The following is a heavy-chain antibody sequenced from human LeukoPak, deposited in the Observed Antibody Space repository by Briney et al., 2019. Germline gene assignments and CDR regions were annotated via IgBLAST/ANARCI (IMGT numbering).Heavy chain of an antibody. V-gene: IGHV3-30-3*01. CDR2: ISYDGSNK. Sequence: PGGSLRLSCAASGFTFSSYAMHWVRQAPGKGLVWVAVISYDGSNKYYADSVKGRFTISRDNSKNTLYLQMNSLRAEDTAVYYCARGIDYYDSSGPTWGQGTLVTVSS. CDR3: ARGIDYYDSSGPT. D-gene: IGHD3-22*01. CDR1: GFTFSSYA. J-gene: IGHJ5*02.